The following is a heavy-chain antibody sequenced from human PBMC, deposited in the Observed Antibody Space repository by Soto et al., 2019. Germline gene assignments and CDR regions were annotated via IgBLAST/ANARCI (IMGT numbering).Heavy chain of an antibody. CDR1: GFTFSSYW. CDR2: IKQDGSEK. Sequence: EVQLVESGGGLVQPGGSLRLSCAASGFTFSSYWMSWVRQAPGKGLEWVANIKQDGSEKYYVDSGTGRFTISRENAKNSLYLQMNSLRAEGPAVYYCARGRGCSTGCHNFDYWGQGTLVTVSS. J-gene: IGHJ4*02. V-gene: IGHV3-7*01. CDR3: ARGRGCSTGCHNFDY. D-gene: IGHD2-2*01.